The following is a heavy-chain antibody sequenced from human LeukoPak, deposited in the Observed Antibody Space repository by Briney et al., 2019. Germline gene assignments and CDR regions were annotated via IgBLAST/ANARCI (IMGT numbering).Heavy chain of an antibody. CDR2: IYYSGST. Sequence: HSETLSLTCTVSGGSISSYYWSWIRQPPGKGLEWIGYIYYSGSTNYNPSLKSRVTISVDTSKNQFSLKLSSVTAADTAVYYCARDLDGGSPAAFDIWGQGTMVTVSS. D-gene: IGHD2-15*01. V-gene: IGHV4-59*01. J-gene: IGHJ3*02. CDR3: ARDLDGGSPAAFDI. CDR1: GGSISSYY.